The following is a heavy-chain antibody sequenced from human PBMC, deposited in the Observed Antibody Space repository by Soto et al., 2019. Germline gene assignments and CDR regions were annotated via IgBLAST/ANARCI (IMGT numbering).Heavy chain of an antibody. CDR2: IKQDGSEK. CDR1: GFTFSSYW. CDR3: ASHLGGCNWNDGGDAFDI. J-gene: IGHJ3*02. Sequence: GGSLRLSCAASGFTFSSYWMSWVRQAPGKGLEWVANIKQDGSEKYYVDSVKGRFTISRDNAKNSLYLQMNSLRAEDTAVYYCASHLGGCNWNDGGDAFDIWGQGTMVTVSS. V-gene: IGHV3-7*03. D-gene: IGHD1-1*01.